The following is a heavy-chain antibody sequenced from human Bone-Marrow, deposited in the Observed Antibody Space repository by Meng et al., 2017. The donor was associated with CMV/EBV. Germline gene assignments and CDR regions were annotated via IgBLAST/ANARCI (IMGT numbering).Heavy chain of an antibody. CDR1: GFTVSSNY. D-gene: IGHD6-13*01. CDR2: IYSGGST. CDR3: AREARIAAAGTAYYYYGMDV. Sequence: GESLKISCAASGFTVSSNYMSWVRQAPGKGLEWVSVIYSGGSTYYADSVKGRFTISRDNSKNTLYLQMNSLRAEDTAVYYCAREARIAAAGTAYYYYGMDVWGQGTTVTGYS. J-gene: IGHJ6*01. V-gene: IGHV3-66*02.